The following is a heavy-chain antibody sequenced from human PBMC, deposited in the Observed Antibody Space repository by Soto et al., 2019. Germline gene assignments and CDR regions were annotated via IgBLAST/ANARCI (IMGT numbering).Heavy chain of an antibody. J-gene: IGHJ6*02. CDR3: ARDLDYGDFDYYYGMDV. Sequence: GGSLRLSCAASGFTFSSYGMHWVRQAPGKGLEWVAVIWYDGSNKYYADSVKGRFTISRDNSKNTLYLQMNSLRAEDTAVYYCARDLDYGDFDYYYGMDVWGQGTTVTVSS. V-gene: IGHV3-33*01. CDR1: GFTFSSYG. D-gene: IGHD4-17*01. CDR2: IWYDGSNK.